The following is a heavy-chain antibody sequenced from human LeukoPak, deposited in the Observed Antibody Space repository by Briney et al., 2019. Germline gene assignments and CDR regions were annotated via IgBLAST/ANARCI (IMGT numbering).Heavy chain of an antibody. V-gene: IGHV3-74*01. CDR1: GFSFSSYW. CDR2: IRSDGSGT. CDR3: ARPGYTAGYDI. Sequence: PGGSLRLSCAASGFSFSSYWMHWVRQVPGKGLVWVSGIRSDGSGTNYADSVKGRFTISRDNAKNTLYLQMNSLRAEDTAVYYCARPGYTAGYDIWGQGTLVTVSS. J-gene: IGHJ3*02. D-gene: IGHD3-9*01.